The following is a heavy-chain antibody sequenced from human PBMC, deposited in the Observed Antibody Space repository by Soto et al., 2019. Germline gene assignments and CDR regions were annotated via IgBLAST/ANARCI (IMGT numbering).Heavy chain of an antibody. D-gene: IGHD6-19*01. CDR3: ARARSSGWLYYFDY. Sequence: SETLSLTCAVYGGSFSGYYWSWIRQPPGKGLEWIGEINHSGSTNYNPSLKSRVTISVDTSKNQFSLKLSSVTAADTAVYYCARARSSGWLYYFDYWGQGTPVTVSS. V-gene: IGHV4-34*01. J-gene: IGHJ4*02. CDR1: GGSFSGYY. CDR2: INHSGST.